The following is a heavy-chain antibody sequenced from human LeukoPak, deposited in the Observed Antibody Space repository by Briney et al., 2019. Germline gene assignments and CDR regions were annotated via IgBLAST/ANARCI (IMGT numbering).Heavy chain of an antibody. CDR1: GFSVDEYA. CDR2: IYRDSSMI. CDR3: ARYGSGSNYRDPFDS. V-gene: IGHV3-48*01. Sequence: PGGSLRLSCVASGFSVDEYAMNWVRQAPGKGLEWISCIYRDSSMIHYADSVRGRFTVSRDNAKNSVYLQMNSLRAEDTAVYFCARYGSGSNYRDPFDSWGQGTLVTVSS. D-gene: IGHD3-10*01. J-gene: IGHJ4*02.